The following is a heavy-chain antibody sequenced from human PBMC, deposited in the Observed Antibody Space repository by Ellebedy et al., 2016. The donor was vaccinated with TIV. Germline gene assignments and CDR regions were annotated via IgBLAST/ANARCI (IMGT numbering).Heavy chain of an antibody. V-gene: IGHV4-39*07. J-gene: IGHJ4*02. CDR2: IHYSGTT. Sequence: SETLSLTCTVSGGSISSSSYYWGWIRQSPGKGLEWIGSIHYSGTTYYNPSLKSRITISVETSKNQFSLKLSSVTAADTAIYYCARGGASYSDYWGQGTLVTVSS. CDR1: GGSISSSSYY. D-gene: IGHD4/OR15-4a*01. CDR3: ARGGASYSDY.